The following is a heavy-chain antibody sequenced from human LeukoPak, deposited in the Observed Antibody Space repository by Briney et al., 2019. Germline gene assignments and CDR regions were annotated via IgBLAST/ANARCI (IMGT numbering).Heavy chain of an antibody. CDR3: AREGGYSSGWYYFDY. CDR1: GDTFSNYA. Sequence: ASVKVSCKASGDTFSNYAISWVRQAPGQGLEWMGGIIPIFGTANYAQKFQGRVTITADESTSTAYMELSSLRSGDTAVYYCAREGGYSSGWYYFDYWGQGTLVTVSS. J-gene: IGHJ4*02. V-gene: IGHV1-69*13. CDR2: IIPIFGTA. D-gene: IGHD6-19*01.